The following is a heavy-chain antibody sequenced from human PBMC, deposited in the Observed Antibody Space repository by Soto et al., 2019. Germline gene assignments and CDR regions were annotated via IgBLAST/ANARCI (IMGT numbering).Heavy chain of an antibody. V-gene: IGHV3-23*01. CDR2: ISGSGDST. J-gene: IGHJ4*02. D-gene: IGHD3-10*01. CDR1: GFTFSVYA. CDR3: AKALYGGFTY. Sequence: EVRLLESGGGXVQXXGSLRLSCAASGFTFSVYAMSWVRQAPGKGLEWVSGISGSGDSTHYADSVKGRFTVSRDNSKSMLYLQTNSLRAEDTAIYYCAKALYGGFTYWGQGTLVTVSS.